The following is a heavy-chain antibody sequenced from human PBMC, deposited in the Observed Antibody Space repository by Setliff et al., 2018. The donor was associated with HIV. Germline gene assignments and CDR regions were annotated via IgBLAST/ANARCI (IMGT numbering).Heavy chain of an antibody. V-gene: IGHV1-2*02. J-gene: IGHJ4*02. CDR3: VREYYDSSGYRSNDY. CDR2: INPNSGGT. Sequence: GASVKVSCKTSGYTFTGYYMHWVRQAPGQGLEWVGWINPNSGGTKYAQKFQGRVTMTRDTSISTAYMELSRLRSDDTAVYYCVREYYDSSGYRSNDYWGQGTLVTVSS. D-gene: IGHD3-22*01. CDR1: GYTFTGYY.